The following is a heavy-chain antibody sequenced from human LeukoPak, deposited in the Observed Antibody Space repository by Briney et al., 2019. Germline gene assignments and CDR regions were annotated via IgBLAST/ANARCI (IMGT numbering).Heavy chain of an antibody. CDR1: GYTFTGYY. CDR2: INPNSGGT. CDR3: ARDHPDCRGINCLLFDY. D-gene: IGHD2-2*01. Sequence: ASVKVSCKASGYTFTGYYMHWVRQAPGQGLEWMGWINPNSGGTNYAQKFQGRVTMTRDTSISTAYMELSRLRSDDTAVYYCARDHPDCRGINCLLFDYWGQGTLVTVSS. J-gene: IGHJ4*02. V-gene: IGHV1-2*02.